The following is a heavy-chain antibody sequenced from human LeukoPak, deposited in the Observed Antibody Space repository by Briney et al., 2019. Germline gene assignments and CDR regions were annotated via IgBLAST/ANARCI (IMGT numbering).Heavy chain of an antibody. J-gene: IGHJ6*02. CDR3: ARVSRVSSGYVGMDV. CDR2: IYYSGST. V-gene: IGHV4-59*01. Sequence: PSETLSLSCTVSGVSLSGYYWSWVRQPPGKGLEWMGHIYYSGSTNYNPTLKSRVTISVDTSKNQFSLKLSSVTAADTAVYYCARVSRVSSGYVGMDVWGQGTTVTVSS. D-gene: IGHD3-22*01. CDR1: GVSLSGYY.